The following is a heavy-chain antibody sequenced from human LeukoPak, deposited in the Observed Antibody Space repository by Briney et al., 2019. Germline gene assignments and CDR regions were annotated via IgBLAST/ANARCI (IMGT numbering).Heavy chain of an antibody. D-gene: IGHD4-17*01. V-gene: IGHV1-2*02. Sequence: ASVKVSCKASGYTFTGYYMHWVRQAPGQGLEWMGWINPNSGGTNYAQKFQGRVTMTRDTSISTAYMELSRLRSDDTAVYYCARDYGGYAGDFDYWGQGTLVTVSS. CDR3: ARDYGGYAGDFDY. J-gene: IGHJ4*02. CDR2: INPNSGGT. CDR1: GYTFTGYY.